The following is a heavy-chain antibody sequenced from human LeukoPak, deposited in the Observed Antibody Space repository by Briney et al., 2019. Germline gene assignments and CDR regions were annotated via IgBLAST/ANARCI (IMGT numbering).Heavy chain of an antibody. Sequence: GGSLRLSCAASGFTFSSYSMNWVRQAPGKGLEWVSYISSSSSTIYYADSVKGRFTISRDNAKNSLYLQMNSLRAEDTAVYYCARGGSGSYYYYYGMDVWGQGTTVTVSS. D-gene: IGHD6-19*01. J-gene: IGHJ6*02. CDR3: ARGGSGSYYYYYGMDV. CDR1: GFTFSSYS. CDR2: ISSSSSTI. V-gene: IGHV3-48*04.